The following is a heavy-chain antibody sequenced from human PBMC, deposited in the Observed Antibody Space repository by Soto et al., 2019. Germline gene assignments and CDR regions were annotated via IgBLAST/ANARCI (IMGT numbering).Heavy chain of an antibody. Sequence: QVQLQESGPGLVKPSETLSLTCSVSGGSISNYYWSWIRQPPGKGLEWIGYIYYSGNTNYNPSLKSRVTISVDTSKKQFSLKLSSVTAADTAVYYCAREGYDTSGYYYFFVWGQGTLVTVSS. CDR1: GGSISNYY. J-gene: IGHJ4*02. CDR3: AREGYDTSGYYYFFV. D-gene: IGHD3-22*01. V-gene: IGHV4-59*01. CDR2: IYYSGNT.